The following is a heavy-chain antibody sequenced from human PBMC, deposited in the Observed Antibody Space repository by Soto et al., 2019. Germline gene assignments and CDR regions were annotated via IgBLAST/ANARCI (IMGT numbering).Heavy chain of an antibody. CDR2: IWYDGSNK. J-gene: IGHJ4*02. V-gene: IGHV3-33*01. CDR3: ARDFMYYDILTGYYSPGY. CDR1: GFTFSSYG. Sequence: GGSLRLSCAASGFTFSSYGMHWVRQAPGKGLEWVAVIWYDGSNKYYADSVKGRFTISRDNSKNTLYLQMNSLRAEDTAVYYCARDFMYYDILTGYYSPGYWGQGTLVTVSS. D-gene: IGHD3-9*01.